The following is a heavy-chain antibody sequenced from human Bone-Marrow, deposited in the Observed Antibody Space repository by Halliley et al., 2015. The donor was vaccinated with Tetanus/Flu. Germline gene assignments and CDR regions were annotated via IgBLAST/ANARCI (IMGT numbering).Heavy chain of an antibody. V-gene: IGHV3-53*01. CDR2: LYMSEST. CDR3: AKEEIPNDY. Sequence: PGKGLEWVSILYMSESTYYRDSVKGRFTISRDTSKNTLYLQMNFLRGDDTAMYFCAKEEIPNDYWGLGTLVTVAS. J-gene: IGHJ4*02.